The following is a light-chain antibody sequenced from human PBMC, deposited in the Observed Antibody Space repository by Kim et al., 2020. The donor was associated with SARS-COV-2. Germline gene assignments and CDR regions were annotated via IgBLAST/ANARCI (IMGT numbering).Light chain of an antibody. V-gene: IGKV1-5*01. Sequence: VPVGDRVSITCGASQSISSWLEWYKQKPGKTPKLLIYDAYSLESGVSSRFSGSGSGTEFTLTISSLQPDDFATNYCQQYNSYSGTFGQRTKVDIK. J-gene: IGKJ1*01. CDR1: QSISSW. CDR2: DAY. CDR3: QQYNSYSGT.